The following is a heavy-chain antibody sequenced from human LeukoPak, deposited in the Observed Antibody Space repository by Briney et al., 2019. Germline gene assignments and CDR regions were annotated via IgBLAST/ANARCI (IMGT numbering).Heavy chain of an antibody. Sequence: SETLSLTCTVSGGSISSSSYYWGWIRQPPGKGLEWIGSIYYSGSTYYNPSLKSRVTISVDTSKNQFSLKLSSVTAADTAVYFCARRGGERATRGYYFDYWGQGTLVTVSS. CDR1: GGSISSSSYY. CDR2: IYYSGST. J-gene: IGHJ4*02. CDR3: ARRGGERATRGYYFDY. D-gene: IGHD3-10*01. V-gene: IGHV4-39*01.